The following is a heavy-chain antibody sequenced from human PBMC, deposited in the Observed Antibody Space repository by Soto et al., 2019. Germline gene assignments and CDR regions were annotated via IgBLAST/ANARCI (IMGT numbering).Heavy chain of an antibody. J-gene: IGHJ4*02. CDR2: IGQDGSEK. Sequence: GGSLRLSCAASGFAFSRDWMSWVRQAPGKGLEWVANIGQDGSEKYCVDSVKGRFTISRDNTKNSLYLQMNSLSAEDTAVYYCARGPNWGKGTLVTVSS. CDR3: ARGPN. V-gene: IGHV3-7*01. CDR1: GFAFSRDW.